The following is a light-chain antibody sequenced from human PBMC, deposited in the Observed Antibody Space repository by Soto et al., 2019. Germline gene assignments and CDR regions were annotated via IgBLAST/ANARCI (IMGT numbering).Light chain of an antibody. CDR3: QQYGRSPST. V-gene: IGKV3-20*01. Sequence: EVVLTQSPANLSLSPGERATLSCRASQSVSSYLAWYQQKPGQAPRLLIYDASSRATGIPDRFSGSGSGTDFTLTISRLEPEDFAVYYCQQYGRSPSTFGGGTKVAIK. J-gene: IGKJ4*01. CDR2: DAS. CDR1: QSVSSY.